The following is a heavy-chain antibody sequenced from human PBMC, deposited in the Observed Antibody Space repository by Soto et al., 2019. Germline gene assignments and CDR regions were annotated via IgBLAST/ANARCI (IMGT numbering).Heavy chain of an antibody. CDR1: GGSTSSYY. Sequence: QVQLQESGPGLVKPSETLSLTCTVAGGSTSSYYWNWIRQPPGKGLEWIALINYSGYTNYNPSLKSRVTISVDTSKNQVSLKLSSVTAADTAVYYCARGSGSYFVLDHWGQGTLVTVSS. CDR3: ARGSGSYFVLDH. CDR2: INYSGYT. D-gene: IGHD1-26*01. J-gene: IGHJ4*02. V-gene: IGHV4-59*01.